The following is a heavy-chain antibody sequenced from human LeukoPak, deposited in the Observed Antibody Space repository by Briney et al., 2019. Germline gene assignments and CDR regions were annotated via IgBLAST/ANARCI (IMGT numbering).Heavy chain of an antibody. CDR2: ISGSGEST. D-gene: IGHD7-27*01. V-gene: IGHV3-23*01. CDR1: GFTFSYYA. J-gene: IGHJ4*02. Sequence: PGGSLRFSCAASGFTFSYYAMTWVRQAPGQVLEWVSEISGSGESTYYGDSVKGRFTISRDNSKNTLYLQMNSLRAEDTAIYYCAREHWDFDYWGQGILVTHSS. CDR3: AREHWDFDY.